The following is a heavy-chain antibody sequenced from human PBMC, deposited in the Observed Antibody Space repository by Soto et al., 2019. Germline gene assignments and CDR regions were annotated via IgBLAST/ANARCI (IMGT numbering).Heavy chain of an antibody. V-gene: IGHV3-23*01. CDR2: ISGSGGRT. CDR3: AKSCDWYFCFMDV. CDR1: GFTFSSYA. J-gene: IGHJ6*03. Sequence: EVQLLESGGGLIQPGGSLRLSCAASGFTFSSYAMSWVRQAPGKGLEWVSAISGSGGRTYYADSMKGRFTISRDDSKNTLYLQMNSLRAEDTALYYCAKSCDWYFCFMDVWGKGTTVTVSS. D-gene: IGHD3-9*01.